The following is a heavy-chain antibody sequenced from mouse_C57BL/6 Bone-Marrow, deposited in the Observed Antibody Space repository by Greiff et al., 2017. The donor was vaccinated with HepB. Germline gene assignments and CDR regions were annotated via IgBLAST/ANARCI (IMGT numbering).Heavy chain of an antibody. Sequence: QVQLKQPGAELVRPGSSVKLSCKASGYTFTSYWMHWVKQRPIQGLEWIGNIDPSDSETHYNQKFKDKATLTVDKSSSTAYMQLSSLTSEDSAVYYCARGGYYGSKGFAYWGQGTLVTVSA. CDR1: GYTFTSYW. CDR3: ARGGYYGSKGFAY. D-gene: IGHD1-1*01. J-gene: IGHJ3*01. CDR2: IDPSDSET. V-gene: IGHV1-52*01.